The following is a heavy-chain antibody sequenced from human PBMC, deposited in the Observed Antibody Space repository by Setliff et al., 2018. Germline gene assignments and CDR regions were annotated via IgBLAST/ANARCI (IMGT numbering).Heavy chain of an antibody. CDR2: ITNDGRYE. V-gene: IGHV3-33*06. CDR1: GFPFRDYE. J-gene: IGHJ4*02. D-gene: IGHD2-2*01. Sequence: PGGSLRLSCVATGFPFRDYEMHWVRQAPGKGPEWVSVITNDGRYEYYADSVKGRFTISRDNSKNTLYLQMNSLRAEDTALYYCVKAQYCRSTSCAFDYWGQGALVTVSS. CDR3: VKAQYCRSTSCAFDY.